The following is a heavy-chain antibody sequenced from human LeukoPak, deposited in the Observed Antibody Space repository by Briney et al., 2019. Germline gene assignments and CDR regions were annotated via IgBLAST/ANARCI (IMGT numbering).Heavy chain of an antibody. J-gene: IGHJ4*02. D-gene: IGHD3-10*02. CDR1: GQSTTRGYY. V-gene: IGHV4-38-2*01. Sequence: PSETLSLTCGISGQSTTRGYYWAWFRQSPEKGPEWIATFFESEKSFYNASLKSRVIMPLDTSKSQFSLNLTSVTAADTAVYYCARVLPVPYLLDSWGQGTHVTVSS. CDR3: ARVLPVPYLLDS. CDR2: FFESEKS.